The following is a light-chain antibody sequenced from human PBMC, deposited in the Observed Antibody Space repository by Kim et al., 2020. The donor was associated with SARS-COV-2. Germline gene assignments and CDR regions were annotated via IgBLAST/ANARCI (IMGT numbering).Light chain of an antibody. J-gene: IGLJ2*01. CDR2: QDS. V-gene: IGLV3-1*01. CDR3: QAWDSSTDVV. Sequence: VSREQTASITCAGDKLGDKYACWYKQKPGQSPVLVIYQDSKRPSGIPDRVSGANSGNTATLTISGTQAMDEADYYCQAWDSSTDVVFGGGTQLTVL. CDR1: KLGDKY.